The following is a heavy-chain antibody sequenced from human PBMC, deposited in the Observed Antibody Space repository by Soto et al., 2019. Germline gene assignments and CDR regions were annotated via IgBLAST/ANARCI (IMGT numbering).Heavy chain of an antibody. J-gene: IGHJ4*02. V-gene: IGHV4-34*01. CDR3: ARGASHGFDY. CDR1: GGSFSGYY. CDR2: INHNGRT. Sequence: QVQLHQWGAGLLKPSETLSLTCAVYGGSFSGYYWSWIRQPPGKGLELIGEINHNGRTNYNPSLKSQVTISVGPSKNQCSLKLSSVTAAGTAVYYCARGASHGFDYWAQGTLVTVSS.